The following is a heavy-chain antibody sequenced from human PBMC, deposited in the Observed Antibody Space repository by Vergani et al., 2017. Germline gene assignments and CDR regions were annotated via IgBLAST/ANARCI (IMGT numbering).Heavy chain of an antibody. CDR3: ARVRAPNRYCSSTSGYFRYYYMDV. Sequence: QVQLVESGGGVVQPGRSLRLSCAASGFTFSSYAMHWVRQAPGKGLEWVAVISYDGSNKYYADSVKGRFTISRDNSKNTLYLQMNSLGAEDTAVYYCARVRAPNRYCSSTSGYFRYYYMDVWGKGTTVTVSS. J-gene: IGHJ6*03. V-gene: IGHV3-30-3*01. CDR1: GFTFSSYA. CDR2: ISYDGSNK. D-gene: IGHD2-2*01.